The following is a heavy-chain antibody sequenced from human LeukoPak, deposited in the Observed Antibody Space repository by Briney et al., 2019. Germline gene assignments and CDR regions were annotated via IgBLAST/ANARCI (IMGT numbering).Heavy chain of an antibody. D-gene: IGHD5-12*01. V-gene: IGHV1-8*01. CDR2: MNPNSGNT. Sequence: ASVKVSCKASGYTFTSYDINWVRQATGQGLEWMGWMNPNSGNTGYAQKFQGRVTMTRNTPISTAYMELSSLRSEDTAVYYCARGRGRWKLDSGRALTPNWFDPWGQGTLVTVSS. J-gene: IGHJ5*02. CDR1: GYTFTSYD. CDR3: ARGRGRWKLDSGRALTPNWFDP.